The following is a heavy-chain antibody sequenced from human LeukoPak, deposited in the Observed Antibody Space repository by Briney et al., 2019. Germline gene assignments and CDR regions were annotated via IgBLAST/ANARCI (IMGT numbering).Heavy chain of an antibody. Sequence: SETLSLTCTVSGGSISSSSYYWGWIRQPPGKGLEWIGSIYYSGSTYYNPSLKSRVTISVDTSKNQFSLKLSSVTAADTAVYYCAREARVPYNYYDSSGYSFDYWGQGTLVTVSS. V-gene: IGHV4-39*07. CDR3: AREARVPYNYYDSSGYSFDY. CDR2: IYYSGST. D-gene: IGHD3-22*01. J-gene: IGHJ4*02. CDR1: GGSISSSSYY.